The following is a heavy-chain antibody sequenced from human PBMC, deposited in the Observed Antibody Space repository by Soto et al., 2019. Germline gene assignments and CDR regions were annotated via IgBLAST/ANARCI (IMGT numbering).Heavy chain of an antibody. V-gene: IGHV3-23*01. Sequence: GGSLRLSCAASGFTFSSYAMSWVRQAPGKGLEWVSAISGSGGSTYYADSVKGRFTISRDNSKNTLYLQMNSLRAEDTAVYYCAKGPREWLVHPEYFQHWGQGTLVTVSS. CDR2: ISGSGGST. D-gene: IGHD6-19*01. CDR1: GFTFSSYA. J-gene: IGHJ1*01. CDR3: AKGPREWLVHPEYFQH.